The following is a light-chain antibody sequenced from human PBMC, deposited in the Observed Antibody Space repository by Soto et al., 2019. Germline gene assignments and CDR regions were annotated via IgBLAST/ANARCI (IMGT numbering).Light chain of an antibody. CDR3: AAWDESLNGVV. CDR2: SNN. V-gene: IGLV1-44*01. J-gene: IGLJ2*01. Sequence: QSVLTQPPSASGTPGQRVTISCSGSSSNIGSNTVNWYQQLPGTAPKLLIYSNNHRPSGVPDRFSGSKSGTSASLAISALQYEDEADYYCAAWDESLNGVVFGGGTKLTVL. CDR1: SSNIGSNT.